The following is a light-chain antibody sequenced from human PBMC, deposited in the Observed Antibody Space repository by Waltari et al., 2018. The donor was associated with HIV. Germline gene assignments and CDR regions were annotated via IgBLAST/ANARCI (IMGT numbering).Light chain of an antibody. CDR2: RTN. CDR3: AAWDDSLSGPV. CDR1: NSNIGSNY. J-gene: IGLJ3*02. Sequence: QSFLTQPPSASGTPGQRVTISCSGSNSNIGSNYVYWYQQLPGTAPKVLVYRTNLGSAGVADRFAGSNSGTSASLAISGLGSEDEADYYCAAWDDSLSGPVFGGGTKLTVL. V-gene: IGLV1-47*01.